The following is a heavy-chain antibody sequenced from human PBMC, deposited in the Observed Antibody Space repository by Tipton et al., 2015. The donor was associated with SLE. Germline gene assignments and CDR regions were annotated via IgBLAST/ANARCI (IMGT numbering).Heavy chain of an antibody. CDR2: IYHSGGSP. V-gene: IGHV4-59*08. J-gene: IGHJ1*01. Sequence: TLSLTCTVSGGSISPYYWSWIRQPPGKGLEWIGYIYHSGGSPNYNPSLKSRVTISVGTSKNQFSLTLTSVTAADTAVYYCARHDYTGWGHFHHWGQGTLVIVSS. CDR3: ARHDYTGWGHFHH. CDR1: GGSISPYY. D-gene: IGHD4/OR15-4a*01.